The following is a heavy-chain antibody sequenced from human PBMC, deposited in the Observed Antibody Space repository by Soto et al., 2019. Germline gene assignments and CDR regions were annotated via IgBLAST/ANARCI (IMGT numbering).Heavy chain of an antibody. J-gene: IGHJ4*02. CDR1: GFSFTSNNW. V-gene: IGHV4-4*02. CDR3: ASRDPGTSVDY. CDR2: IYRTGST. Sequence: SDTLSLTCAFSGFSFTSNNWWTWVRPPPGQGLEWIGEIYRTGSTNYNPSLKSRVTISLDKSENQFSLKVTSLTAADTAVYYCASRDPGTSVDYWGQGTLVNVSS. D-gene: IGHD1-7*01.